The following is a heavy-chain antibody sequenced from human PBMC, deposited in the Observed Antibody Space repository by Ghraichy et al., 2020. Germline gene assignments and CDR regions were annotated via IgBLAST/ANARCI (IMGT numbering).Heavy chain of an antibody. D-gene: IGHD2-2*01. J-gene: IGHJ6*02. CDR2: IIPIFGIA. CDR3: ARVSYCSSTSCSNFYYYGMDV. Sequence: SVKVSCKASGGTFSSYAISWVRQAPGQGLEWMGGIIPIFGIANYAQKFQGRVTITADKSTSTAYMELSSLRSEDTAVYYCARVSYCSSTSCSNFYYYGMDVWGQGTTVTVSS. V-gene: IGHV1-69*10. CDR1: GGTFSSYA.